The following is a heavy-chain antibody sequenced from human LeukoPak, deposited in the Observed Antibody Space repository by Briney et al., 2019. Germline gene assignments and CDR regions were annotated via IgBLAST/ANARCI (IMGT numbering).Heavy chain of an antibody. D-gene: IGHD3-16*01. J-gene: IGHJ4*02. CDR2: ISGSGGST. CDR3: AQTTSPYVWGSHRAFDY. Sequence: PGGSLRLSCVVSGFTSSNYAMSWVRQAPGKGLEWVSSISGSGGSTYYIGSVRGRFTISRDNSKNALYLQMNSLRAEDTAVYYCAQTTSPYVWGSHRAFDYWGQGTLVTVSS. CDR1: GFTSSNYA. V-gene: IGHV3-23*01.